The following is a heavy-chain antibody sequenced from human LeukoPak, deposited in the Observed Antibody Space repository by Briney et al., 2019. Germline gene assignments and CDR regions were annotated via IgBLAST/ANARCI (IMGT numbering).Heavy chain of an antibody. CDR3: AGYVSSGRRDAFDI. J-gene: IGHJ3*02. CDR1: GFTFSSYA. V-gene: IGHV3-21*01. CDR2: ITRSSYI. Sequence: GGSLRLSCAASGFTFSSYAMNWVRQAPGKGLEWVSSITRSSYIYYADSVKGRFTISRDNAKNSLYLQMNSLRAEDTAVYYCAGYVSSGRRDAFDIWGQGTMVTVSS. D-gene: IGHD3-22*01.